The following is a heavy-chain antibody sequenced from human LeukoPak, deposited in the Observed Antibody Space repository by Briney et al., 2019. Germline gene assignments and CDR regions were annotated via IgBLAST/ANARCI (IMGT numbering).Heavy chain of an antibody. D-gene: IGHD6-19*01. J-gene: IGHJ4*02. Sequence: SETLSLTCFVFGGSITPYHWSWIRQPAGKGLEWIGQIHTSGSTNYNPSLKSRVAMSIDTSKNQFSLELSSVTAADTSVYYCAGRAQTTGWSFDYWGQGALVTVSS. CDR3: AGRAQTTGWSFDY. CDR1: GGSITPYH. CDR2: IHTSGST. V-gene: IGHV4-4*07.